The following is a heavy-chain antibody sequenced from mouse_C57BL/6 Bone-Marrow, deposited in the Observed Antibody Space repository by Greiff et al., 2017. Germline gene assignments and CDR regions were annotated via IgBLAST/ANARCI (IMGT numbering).Heavy chain of an antibody. Sequence: VQLQQSGPVLVKPGASVKMSCKASGYTFTDYYMNWVKQSHGKSLEWIGVLNPYNGGTSYNQKFKGKATLTVDKSSSTAYMELNSLTSEDSAVYCCSSNVDWYFDVWGTGTTVTVSA. CDR3: SSNVDWYFDV. CDR2: LNPYNGGT. V-gene: IGHV1-19*01. D-gene: IGHD4-1*01. J-gene: IGHJ1*03. CDR1: GYTFTDYY.